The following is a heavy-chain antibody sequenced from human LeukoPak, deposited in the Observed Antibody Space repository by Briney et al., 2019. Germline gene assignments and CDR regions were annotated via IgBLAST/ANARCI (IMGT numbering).Heavy chain of an antibody. CDR3: ARILHYYYDTSDYPLPEDY. CDR1: GFTFSSYG. V-gene: IGHV3-30*03. CDR2: ISYDGSNK. D-gene: IGHD3-22*01. J-gene: IGHJ4*02. Sequence: GGSLRLSCAASGFTFSSYGMHWVRQAPGKGLEWVAVISYDGSNKYYADSVKGRFTISRDNSKNTLYLQMNSLRAEDTAMYYCARILHYYYDTSDYPLPEDYWGQGTLVTVSS.